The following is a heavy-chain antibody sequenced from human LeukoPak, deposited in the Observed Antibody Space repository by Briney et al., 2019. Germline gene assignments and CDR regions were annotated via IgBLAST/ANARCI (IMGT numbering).Heavy chain of an antibody. Sequence: GGSLRLSFSASGFTFSRYAMHWVRQAPGKRLKYVSSNGDDTYNADSVWGRFTISRDNSENTLYLQMTSLRPEDTAVYYCVKDLQYSSSPHWGQGTLVTVSS. CDR1: GFTFSRYA. CDR3: VKDLQYSSSPH. D-gene: IGHD6-13*01. CDR2: NGDDT. V-gene: IGHV3-64D*06. J-gene: IGHJ4*02.